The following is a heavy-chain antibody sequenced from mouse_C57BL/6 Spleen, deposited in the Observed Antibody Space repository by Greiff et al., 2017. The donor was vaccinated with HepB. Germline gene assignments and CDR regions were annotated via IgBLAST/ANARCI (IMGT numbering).Heavy chain of an antibody. Sequence: QVQLKESGPGLVQPSQSLSITCTVSGFSLTSYGVHWVRQSPGKGLEWLGVIWRGGSTDYNAAFMYRLSITKDNSKSQVFFKMNSLRADDTAIYYCAKNTGYSNYAWFAYWGQGTLVTVSA. CDR1: GFSLTSYG. V-gene: IGHV2-5*01. D-gene: IGHD2-5*01. CDR3: AKNTGYSNYAWFAY. CDR2: IWRGGST. J-gene: IGHJ3*01.